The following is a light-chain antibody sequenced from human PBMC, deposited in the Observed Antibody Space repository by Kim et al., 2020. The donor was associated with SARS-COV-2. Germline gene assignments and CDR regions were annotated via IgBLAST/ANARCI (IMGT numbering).Light chain of an antibody. CDR2: AAS. CDR1: QDISSS. Sequence: ASVGYRVTISCRASQDISSSLAWYQQKPGKAPKLLIYAASTLQSGVPSRFSGSESGTEFTLTISNLQPEDFAAYYCQQLYSYPLTFGGGTKVDIK. CDR3: QQLYSYPLT. V-gene: IGKV1-9*01. J-gene: IGKJ4*01.